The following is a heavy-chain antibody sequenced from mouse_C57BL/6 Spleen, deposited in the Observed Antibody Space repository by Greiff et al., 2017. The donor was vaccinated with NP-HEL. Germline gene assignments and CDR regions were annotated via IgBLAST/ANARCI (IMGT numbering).Heavy chain of an antibody. V-gene: IGHV1-82*01. CDR2: IYPGDGDT. CDR3: AREGYDYAMDY. Sequence: QVQLQQSGPELVKPGASVKISCKASGYAFSSSWMNWVKQRPGKGLEWIGRIYPGDGDTNYNGKFKGKATLTADQSSSTAYMQLSSLTSEDSAVYFCAREGYDYAMDYWGQGTSVTVSS. CDR1: GYAFSSSW. D-gene: IGHD3-1*01. J-gene: IGHJ4*01.